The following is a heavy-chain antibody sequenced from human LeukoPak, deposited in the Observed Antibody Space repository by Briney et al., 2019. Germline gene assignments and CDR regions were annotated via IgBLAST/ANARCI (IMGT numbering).Heavy chain of an antibody. CDR2: ISSSSSYT. D-gene: IGHD3-9*01. CDR3: AREDTYYNILTGYRYYYYGMDV. CDR1: GFTFSDYY. J-gene: IGHJ6*02. Sequence: GGSLRLSCATSGFTFSDYYMNWIRQAPGKGLEWISYISSSSSYTNYADSVKGRFTISRDNSKNTLYLQMNSLRAEDTAVYYCAREDTYYNILTGYRYYYYGMDVWGQGTTVTVSS. V-gene: IGHV3-11*06.